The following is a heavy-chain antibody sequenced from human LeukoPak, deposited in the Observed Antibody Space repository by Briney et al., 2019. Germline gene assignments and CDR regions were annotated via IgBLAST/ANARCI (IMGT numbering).Heavy chain of an antibody. V-gene: IGHV1-3*01. CDR1: GYIFTDYA. Sequence: ASVKVSCRASGYIFTDYAILWVRQAPGQRLEWLGWVNAGNGHTKYSQNFQGRVTLTRDTSATTASMEMNSLRPEDTALYYCARGRWSATTASYYLDFWGLGTLVTVSS. J-gene: IGHJ4*02. D-gene: IGHD2-21*02. CDR2: VNAGNGHT. CDR3: ARGRWSATTASYYLDF.